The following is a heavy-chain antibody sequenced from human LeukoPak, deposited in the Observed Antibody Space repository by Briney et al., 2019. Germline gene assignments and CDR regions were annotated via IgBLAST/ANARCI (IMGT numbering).Heavy chain of an antibody. Sequence: GASVKVSCKASGYTFTSYDINWVRQATGQGLEWMGWMNPNSGNTGYAQKFQGRVTMTRNTSISTAYMELISLRSEDTAVYYCARLREYDSSGYYYGYWGQGTLVTVSS. D-gene: IGHD3-22*01. CDR3: ARLREYDSSGYYYGY. V-gene: IGHV1-8*01. CDR1: GYTFTSYD. J-gene: IGHJ4*02. CDR2: MNPNSGNT.